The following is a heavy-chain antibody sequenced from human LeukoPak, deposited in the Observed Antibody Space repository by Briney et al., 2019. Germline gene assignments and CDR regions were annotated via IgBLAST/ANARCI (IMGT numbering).Heavy chain of an antibody. J-gene: IGHJ4*02. CDR1: GYTFTSYA. Sequence: GASVKVSCKASGYTFTSYAMHWVRQASGQRLEWMGWINAGNGNTKYSQKFQGRVTITRDTSASTAYMELSSLRSEDTAVYYCARARVLYSGSYHDYWGQGTLVTVSS. V-gene: IGHV1-3*01. CDR3: ARARVLYSGSYHDY. CDR2: INAGNGNT. D-gene: IGHD1-26*01.